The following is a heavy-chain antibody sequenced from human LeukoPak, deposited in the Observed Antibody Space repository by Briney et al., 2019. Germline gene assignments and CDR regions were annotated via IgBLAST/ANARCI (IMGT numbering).Heavy chain of an antibody. D-gene: IGHD4-23*01. Sequence: PGGSLRLSCAASGFTFSSYGMHWVRQAPGKGLERVAVISHDGSRKYYADSVKGRFTISRDNSKNTLYLQMNSLRAEDTAVYYCAKMSVVTGPDAFDIWGQGTMVTVSS. V-gene: IGHV3-30*18. CDR1: GFTFSSYG. J-gene: IGHJ3*02. CDR3: AKMSVVTGPDAFDI. CDR2: ISHDGSRK.